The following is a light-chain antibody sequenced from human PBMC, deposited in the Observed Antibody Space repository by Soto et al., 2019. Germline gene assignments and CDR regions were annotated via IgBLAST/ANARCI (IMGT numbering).Light chain of an antibody. CDR1: QSVSSSF. J-gene: IGKJ1*01. V-gene: IGKV3-20*01. Sequence: ESVLTQSPGTLSLSPGERATLSCRASQSVSSSFLAWYQLKPGQAPRLLIYGASSRATDIPERFSGSGSGTDFTLTISRLEPEDFAVYYCQQYDSSPWTFGQGTKVEIK. CDR3: QQYDSSPWT. CDR2: GAS.